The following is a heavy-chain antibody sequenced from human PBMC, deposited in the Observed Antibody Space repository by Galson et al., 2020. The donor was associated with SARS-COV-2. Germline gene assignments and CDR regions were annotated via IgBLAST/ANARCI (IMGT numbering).Heavy chain of an antibody. J-gene: IGHJ4*02. V-gene: IGHV3-23*01. CDR3: AKARDFDFWSGYYPFDF. CDR2: TSGSGGNT. CDR1: GFSFNTYT. D-gene: IGHD3-3*01. Sequence: GGSLRFSCAASGFSFNTYTMSWVRQAPGKGLEWVSVTSGSGGNTYYADSVKGRFTISRDNSKNTLYLQMNSLRAEDTAVYYCAKARDFDFWSGYYPFDFWGQGTLVTVSS.